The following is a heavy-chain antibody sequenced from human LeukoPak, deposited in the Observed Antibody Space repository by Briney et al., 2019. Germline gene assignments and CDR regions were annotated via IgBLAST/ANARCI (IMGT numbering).Heavy chain of an antibody. J-gene: IGHJ4*02. CDR1: GGSISSYY. Sequence: PSETLSLTCTVSGGSISSYYWSWIRQPAGKGLEWIGRIYTSGSTNYNPSLKSRVTMSVNTSKNQFSLKLSSVTAADTAVYYCARVSHYYDSSGLDYWGQGTLVTVSS. V-gene: IGHV4-4*07. CDR3: ARVSHYYDSSGLDY. CDR2: IYTSGST. D-gene: IGHD3-22*01.